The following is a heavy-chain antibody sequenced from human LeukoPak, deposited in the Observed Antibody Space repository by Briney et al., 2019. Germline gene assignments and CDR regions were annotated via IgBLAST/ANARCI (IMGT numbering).Heavy chain of an antibody. V-gene: IGHV4-34*01. CDR3: ARGRTYYGYVWGSYRYTLGGYYFDY. Sequence: SETLSLTCAVYGGSFSGYYWSWIRQPPGKGLEWIGEINHSGSTNYNPSLKSRVTISVDTSKNQFSLKLSSVTAADTAVYYCARGRTYYGYVWGSYRYTLGGYYFDYWGQGTLVTVSS. CDR2: INHSGST. CDR1: GGSFSGYY. D-gene: IGHD3-16*02. J-gene: IGHJ4*02.